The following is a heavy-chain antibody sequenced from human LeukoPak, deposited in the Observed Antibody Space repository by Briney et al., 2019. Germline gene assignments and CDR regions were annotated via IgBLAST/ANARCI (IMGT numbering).Heavy chain of an antibody. V-gene: IGHV3-53*01. Sequence: GGSLRLSCAASGFTVSSDYMSWVRQAPGKGLEWVSVIYSGGSTYYADSVKGQFTISRDNSKNTLYLQMNSLRAEDTAVYYCARVRKLELLDYWGQGTLVTVSS. CDR2: IYSGGST. CDR3: ARVRKLELLDY. J-gene: IGHJ4*02. CDR1: GFTVSSDY. D-gene: IGHD1-7*01.